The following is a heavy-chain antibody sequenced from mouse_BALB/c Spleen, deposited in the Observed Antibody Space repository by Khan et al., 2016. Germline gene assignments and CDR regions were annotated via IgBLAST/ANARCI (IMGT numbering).Heavy chain of an antibody. CDR3: ARTSGFEGFDY. D-gene: IGHD1-3*01. V-gene: IGHV9-1*02. CDR2: INTHTGDP. Sequence: QIQLVQSGPELKKPGETVKISCKASGYIFTNYGMNWVKQAPGKGLKWMGWINTHTGDPTYTDDFKGRFVFSLETSASTAYLQINNLKIEDMATYFCARTSGFEGFDYWGQGTTLTVSS. J-gene: IGHJ2*01. CDR1: GYIFTNYG.